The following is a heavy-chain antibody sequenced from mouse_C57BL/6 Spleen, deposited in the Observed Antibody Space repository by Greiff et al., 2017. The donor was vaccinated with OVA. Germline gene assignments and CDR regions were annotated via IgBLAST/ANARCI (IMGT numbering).Heavy chain of an antibody. Sequence: QVQLQQSGAELVRPGASVTLSCKASGYTFTDYEMHWVKQTPVHGLEWIGAIDPETGGTAYNQKLKGKAILPADKSSSTAYMELRSLTSEDSAVYYCTRESGGRNPFDYWGQGTTLTVSS. CDR3: TRESGGRNPFDY. V-gene: IGHV1-15*01. CDR2: IDPETGGT. CDR1: GYTFTDYE. J-gene: IGHJ2*01. D-gene: IGHD1-1*01.